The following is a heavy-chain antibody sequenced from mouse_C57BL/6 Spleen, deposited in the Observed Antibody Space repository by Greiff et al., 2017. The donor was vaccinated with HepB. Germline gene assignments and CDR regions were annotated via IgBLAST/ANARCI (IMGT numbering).Heavy chain of an antibody. CDR2: INPGSGGT. CDR3: ARTDSSRYWFYY. J-gene: IGHJ2*01. D-gene: IGHD3-2*02. CDR1: GYAFTNYL. Sequence: VQLQQSGAELVRPGTSVKVSCKASGYAFTNYLIEWVKQRPGQGLEWIGVINPGSGGTNYNEKFKGKATLTADKSSSTAYMQLSSLTSEDSVVYFCARTDSSRYWFYYWGQGTTLTVSS. V-gene: IGHV1-54*01.